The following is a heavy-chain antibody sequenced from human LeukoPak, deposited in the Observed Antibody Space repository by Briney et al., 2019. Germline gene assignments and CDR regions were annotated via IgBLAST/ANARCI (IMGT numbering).Heavy chain of an antibody. CDR1: GFTFSSYG. CDR2: IRYDGSNK. V-gene: IGHV3-30*02. D-gene: IGHD6-13*01. J-gene: IGHJ6*03. CDR3: AKVGGDSSSWYYYYYYMDV. Sequence: GGSLRLSCAASGFTFSSYGMHWVRQAPGKRLEWVAFIRYDGSNKYYADSVKGRFTISRDNSKNTLYLQMNSLRAEDTAVYYCAKVGGDSSSWYYYYYYMDVWGKGTTVTISS.